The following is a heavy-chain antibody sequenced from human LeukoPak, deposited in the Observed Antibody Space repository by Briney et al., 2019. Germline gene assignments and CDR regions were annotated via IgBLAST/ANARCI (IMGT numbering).Heavy chain of an antibody. V-gene: IGHV1-2*06. J-gene: IGHJ4*02. CDR1: GYTFTGYY. CDR3: VSSSGYYRPTGY. CDR2: INPNSGGT. Sequence: PQASVKVSCKASGYTFTGYYMHWVRQAPGQGLEWMGRINPNSGGTNYAQRFQGRVTMTRDTSISTAYMELSRLRSDDTAVYYCVSSSGYYRPTGYWGQGTLVTVSS. D-gene: IGHD3-22*01.